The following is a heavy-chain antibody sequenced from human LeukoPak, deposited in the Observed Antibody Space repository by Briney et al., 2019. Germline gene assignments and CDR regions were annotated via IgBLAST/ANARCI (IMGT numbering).Heavy chain of an antibody. V-gene: IGHV3-23*01. D-gene: IGHD2-15*01. CDR2: ISSSGSST. Sequence: PGGSLRLSCVASGITFSTYAMSWVRQAPGKGLEWVSVISSSGSSTYYADSVKGRFSISRDNAKNSLYLQMNSLTDEDTAVYYCARVSSVAAADYWGQGTLVTVSS. CDR1: GITFSTYA. CDR3: ARVSSVAAADY. J-gene: IGHJ4*02.